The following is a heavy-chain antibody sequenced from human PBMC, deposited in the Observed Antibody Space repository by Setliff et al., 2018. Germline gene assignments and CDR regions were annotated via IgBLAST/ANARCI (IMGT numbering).Heavy chain of an antibody. Sequence: SETLSLTCTVSGDSISSRTYYWSWIRQPAGKGLEWIGHIYTSWSTIYNPSLKSRLTIALDTSKNQFSLTLRSVTAADTAVYYCARMSGFLYMDVWGKGTTVTVSS. CDR2: IYTSWST. J-gene: IGHJ6*03. CDR3: ARMSGFLYMDV. CDR1: GDSISSRTYY. D-gene: IGHD3-3*01. V-gene: IGHV4-61*09.